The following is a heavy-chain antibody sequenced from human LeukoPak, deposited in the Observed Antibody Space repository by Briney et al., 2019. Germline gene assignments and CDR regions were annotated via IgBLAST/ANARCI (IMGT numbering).Heavy chain of an antibody. D-gene: IGHD3-22*01. Sequence: SETLSLTCTVSGGSISSYYWSWIRQPAGKGLEWIGRIYTSGSTNYNPSLKSRVTMSVDTSKNQFSLKLSSATAADTAVYYCARTPYYDSSGDHAFDIWGQGTMVTVSS. CDR1: GGSISSYY. CDR3: ARTPYYDSSGDHAFDI. V-gene: IGHV4-4*07. CDR2: IYTSGST. J-gene: IGHJ3*02.